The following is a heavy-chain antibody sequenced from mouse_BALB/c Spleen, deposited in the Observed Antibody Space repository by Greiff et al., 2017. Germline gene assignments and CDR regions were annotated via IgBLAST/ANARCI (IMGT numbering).Heavy chain of an antibody. CDR1: GFTFSSYG. J-gene: IGHJ1*01. Sequence: EVQGVESGGDLVKPGGSLKLSCAASGFTFSSYGMSWVRQTPDKRLEWVATISSGGSYTYYADTVKGRFTISRDNPKNTLFLQMTSLRSEDTAMYYCARGYGRSHWCFDVWGAGTTVTVSS. CDR2: ISSGGSYT. D-gene: IGHD1-1*01. V-gene: IGHV5-6*01. CDR3: ARGYGRSHWCFDV.